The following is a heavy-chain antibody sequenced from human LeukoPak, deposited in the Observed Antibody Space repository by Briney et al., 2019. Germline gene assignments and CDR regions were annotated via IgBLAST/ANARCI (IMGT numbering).Heavy chain of an antibody. J-gene: IGHJ5*02. CDR1: GFIFGTYS. V-gene: IGHV3-48*04. Sequence: PGGSLRLSCAASGFIFGTYSMNWVRQAPGKGLEWVSYISSSSSTIYYADSVKGRFTISRDNAKNSLYLQMNSLRAEDTAVYYCARVQGYYYDSSGYFDPWGQGTLVTVSS. CDR3: ARVQGYYYDSSGYFDP. D-gene: IGHD3-22*01. CDR2: ISSSSSTI.